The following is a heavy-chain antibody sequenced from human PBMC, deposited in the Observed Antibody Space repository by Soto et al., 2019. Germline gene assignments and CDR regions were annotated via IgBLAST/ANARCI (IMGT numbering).Heavy chain of an antibody. V-gene: IGHV4-59*08. CDR1: GGSISSYY. J-gene: IGHJ4*02. Sequence: SETLSLTCTVSGGSISSYYWSWIRQPPGKGLEWIGYIYYSGSTNYNPSLKSRVTISVDTSKNQFSLKLSSVTAADTAVYYCARLVATIRELWYFDYWGQGTLVTVSS. CDR3: ARLVATIRELWYFDY. CDR2: IYYSGST. D-gene: IGHD5-12*01.